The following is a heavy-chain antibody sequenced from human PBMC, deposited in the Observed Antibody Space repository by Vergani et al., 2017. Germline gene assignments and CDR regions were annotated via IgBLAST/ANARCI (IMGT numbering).Heavy chain of an antibody. CDR1: GGSISSGSYY. J-gene: IGHJ6*02. Sequence: QVQLQESGPGLVKPSQTLSLTCTVSGGSISSGSYYWSWIRQPAGKGLEWIGRIYTSGSTNYNPSLKSRVTISVDTSKNQFSLKLSSVTAADTAVYYCARGSLXYCSGGSCSGGMDVWGQGTTVTVSS. CDR3: ARGSLXYCSGGSCSGGMDV. CDR2: IYTSGST. D-gene: IGHD2-15*01. V-gene: IGHV4-61*02.